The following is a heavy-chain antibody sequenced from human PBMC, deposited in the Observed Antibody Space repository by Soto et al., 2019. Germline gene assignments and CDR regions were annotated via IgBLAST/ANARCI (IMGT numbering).Heavy chain of an antibody. J-gene: IGHJ6*02. CDR1: GGFISCYY. CDR2: FYYSGST. CDR3: ARVDSSGWYGGYYYYYGMDV. Sequence: QVQLQESGPGLVEPSETLSLTCTVSGGFISCYYRGWIRQPPGKGLEGIGCFYYSGSTKYHPSLKSRVTISVDTSKNQFSLKLSSVTAADTAVYYCARVDSSGWYGGYYYYYGMDVWGQGTTVTVSS. V-gene: IGHV4-59*01. D-gene: IGHD6-19*01.